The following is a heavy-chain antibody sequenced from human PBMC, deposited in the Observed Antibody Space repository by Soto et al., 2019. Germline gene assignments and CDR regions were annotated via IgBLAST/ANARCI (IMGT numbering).Heavy chain of an antibody. V-gene: IGHV4-4*02. CDR3: ARRRITMIVVVFDAFDI. Sequence: QVQLRESGPGLVKPSGTLSLTCAVSGGSISSSYWWSWVRQPPGKGLEWIGEIYHSGSTNYNPSLKSRVTISVDKSKNQFSLKLSSVTAADTAVYYCARRRITMIVVVFDAFDIWGQGTMVTVSS. D-gene: IGHD3-22*01. CDR1: GGSISSSYW. J-gene: IGHJ3*02. CDR2: IYHSGST.